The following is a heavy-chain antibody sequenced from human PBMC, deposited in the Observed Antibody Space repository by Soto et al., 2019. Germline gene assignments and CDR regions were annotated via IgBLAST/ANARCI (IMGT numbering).Heavy chain of an antibody. V-gene: IGHV3-21*01. J-gene: IGHJ3*02. D-gene: IGHD1-20*01. CDR2: ISSSSSYI. CDR3: ARGSQNNWKLHHAFDI. Sequence: GGSLRLSCAASGFTFSSYSMNWVRQAPGKGLEWVSSISSSSSYIYYADSVKGRFTISRDNAKNSLYLQMNSLRAEDTAVYYCARGSQNNWKLHHAFDIWGQGTMVTVSS. CDR1: GFTFSSYS.